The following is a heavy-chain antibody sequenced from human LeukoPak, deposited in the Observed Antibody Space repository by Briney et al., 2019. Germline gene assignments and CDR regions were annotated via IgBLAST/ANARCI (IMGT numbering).Heavy chain of an antibody. D-gene: IGHD1-26*01. J-gene: IGHJ4*02. CDR1: GFTFSSYE. CDR2: ISFDGGNK. V-gene: IGHV3-30-3*01. Sequence: GGSLRLSCAASGFTFSSYEMNWVRQAPGKGLEWVAIISFDGGNKYYADSVKGRFTISRDNSKNTLYLQMNSLRAEDTAVYYCARDGIVGSPLFKFDYWGQGTLVTVSS. CDR3: ARDGIVGSPLFKFDY.